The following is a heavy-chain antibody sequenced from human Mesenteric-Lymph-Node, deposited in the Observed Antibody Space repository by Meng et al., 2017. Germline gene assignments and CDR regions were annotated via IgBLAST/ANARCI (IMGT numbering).Heavy chain of an antibody. Sequence: VRLGGSGGGWDLPGAAWSLSCAVCALSFSYQPLSWVRQAQGKGLEWVSVISGRGGSTYYADSVEGRSTISRDNPKNTLYLQMNSLRAEDTAVYYCEKDGYSSSFPYWGQGTLVTVSS. J-gene: IGHJ4*02. CDR3: EKDGYSSSFPY. D-gene: IGHD6-13*01. CDR1: ALSFSYQP. CDR2: ISGRGGST. V-gene: IGHV3-23*04.